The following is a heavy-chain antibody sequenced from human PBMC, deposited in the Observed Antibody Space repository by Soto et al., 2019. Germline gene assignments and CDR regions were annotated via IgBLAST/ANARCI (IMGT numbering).Heavy chain of an antibody. CDR3: ARGRRKLRYFDWLLSDESFDY. D-gene: IGHD3-9*01. Sequence: EVQLVESGGGLVQPGGSLRLSCAASGFTFSSYDMHWVRQATGKGLEWVSAIGTAGDTYYPGSVKGRFTISRENAKNSLYLQMNSLRAGDTAVYYCARGRRKLRYFDWLLSDESFDYWGQGTLVTVSS. CDR1: GFTFSSYD. CDR2: IGTAGDT. V-gene: IGHV3-13*04. J-gene: IGHJ4*02.